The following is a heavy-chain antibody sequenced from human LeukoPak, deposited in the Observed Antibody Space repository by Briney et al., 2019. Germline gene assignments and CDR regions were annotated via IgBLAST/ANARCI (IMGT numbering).Heavy chain of an antibody. D-gene: IGHD2-21*01. V-gene: IGHV3-23*01. CDR1: GFTVCNNY. CDR3: ARAPVTSCRGAFCYPFDL. CDR2: TSSSDDGT. J-gene: IGHJ4*02. Sequence: PGGSLRLSCAASGFTVCNNYMSWVRQAPAKGLEWVSATSSSDDGTYHADSVRGRFTIYRDNFRNKLYLQMNRLRVEDAALYYCARAPVTSCRGAFCYPFDLWGQGVLVTVSS.